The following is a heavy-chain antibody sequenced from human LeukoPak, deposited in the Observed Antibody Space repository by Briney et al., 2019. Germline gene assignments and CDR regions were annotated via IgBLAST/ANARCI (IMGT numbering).Heavy chain of an antibody. D-gene: IGHD3-3*01. CDR2: IKQDGSQE. V-gene: IGHV3-7*01. CDR3: ARGVPYDSWSGPHYSDY. CDR1: RFTLSTYW. Sequence: GGSLRPSCAASRFTLSTYWMSWVRQAPGKGLEWVAHIKQDGSQEYYVDSVKGRFTISRDSAKNSLYLQMNSLRAEDAAVYYCARGVPYDSWSGPHYSDYWGQGTLVTVSS. J-gene: IGHJ4*02.